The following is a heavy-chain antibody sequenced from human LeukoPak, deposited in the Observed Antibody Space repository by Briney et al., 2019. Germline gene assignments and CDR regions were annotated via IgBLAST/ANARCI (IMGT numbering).Heavy chain of an antibody. D-gene: IGHD3-10*01. Sequence: SETLSLTCTVSGYSISSGYYWGWIRQPPGKGLEWIGSIYHSGSTYYNPSLKGRVTISVDTSKNQFSLKLSSVTAADTAVYYCARANYYGSGSYGPSFDPWGQGTLVTVSS. CDR2: IYHSGST. CDR3: ARANYYGSGSYGPSFDP. V-gene: IGHV4-38-2*02. J-gene: IGHJ5*02. CDR1: GYSISSGYY.